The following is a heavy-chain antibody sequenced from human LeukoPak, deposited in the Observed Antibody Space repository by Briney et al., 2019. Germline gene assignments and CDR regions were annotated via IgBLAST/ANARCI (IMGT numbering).Heavy chain of an antibody. J-gene: IGHJ2*01. CDR2: MYYSGRT. CDR1: GGSISNSSHY. V-gene: IGHV4-39*07. Sequence: PSETLSLTCTVSGGSISNSSHYWGWIRQPPGKGLEWIGSMYYSGRTYYNPSLKSRVTISVDTSKNQFSLKLSSVTAADTAVYYCARGRAAAWYFDLWGRGTLVTVSS. CDR3: ARGRAAAWYFDL. D-gene: IGHD6-13*01.